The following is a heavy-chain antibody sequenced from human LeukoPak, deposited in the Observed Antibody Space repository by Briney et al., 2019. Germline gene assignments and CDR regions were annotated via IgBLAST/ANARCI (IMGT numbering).Heavy chain of an antibody. CDR3: ARGRYYDYIWGSYRYFDY. D-gene: IGHD3-16*02. CDR1: GGSFSGYY. J-gene: IGHJ4*02. V-gene: IGHV4-34*01. Sequence: SETLSLTCAVYGGSFSGYYWSWIRQPPGKGLEWIGEINHSGSTNYNPSLKSRVTISVDTSKNQFSLKLSPVTAADTAVYYCARGRYYDYIWGSYRYFDYWGQGTLVTVSS. CDR2: INHSGST.